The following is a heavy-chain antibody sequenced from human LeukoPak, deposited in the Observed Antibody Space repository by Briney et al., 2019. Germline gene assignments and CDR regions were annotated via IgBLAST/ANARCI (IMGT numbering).Heavy chain of an antibody. D-gene: IGHD3-22*01. CDR2: ITSSSSYK. V-gene: IGHV3-21*01. J-gene: IGHJ3*02. CDR1: GFSFSYYG. Sequence: GGSLRVSCAASGFSFSYYGMNWVRQAPGKGLEWVSSITSSSSYKKYADSVKGRFTISRDNARNSLYLQMNSLRAEDTSVYYCARVRSPYSDSSDAFDIWGQGTMVTVSS. CDR3: ARVRSPYSDSSDAFDI.